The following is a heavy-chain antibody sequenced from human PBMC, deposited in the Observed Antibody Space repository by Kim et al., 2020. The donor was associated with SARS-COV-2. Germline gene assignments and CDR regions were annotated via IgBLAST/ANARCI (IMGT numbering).Heavy chain of an antibody. D-gene: IGHD6-6*01. J-gene: IGHJ6*03. CDR3: ARWLSIAADYYYYYMDV. V-gene: IGHV3-30*01. Sequence: VKGRCTISRDNAKNTLYLQMNSLRAEDTAVYYCARWLSIAADYYYYYMDVWGKGTTVTVSS.